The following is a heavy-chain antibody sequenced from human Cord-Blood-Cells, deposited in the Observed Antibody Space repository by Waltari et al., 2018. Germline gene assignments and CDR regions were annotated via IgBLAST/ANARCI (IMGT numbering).Heavy chain of an antibody. CDR1: GGTFSSYA. J-gene: IGHJ5*02. Sequence: QVQLVQSGAEVKKPGSSVKVSCKASGGTFSSYAISWVRQAPGQGLQWMGWIIPICGTANYARKFQGRVTIAADKSTSTAYMELSSLRSEDTAVYYCARDFARGESWFDPWGQGTLVTVSS. CDR3: ARDFARGESWFDP. D-gene: IGHD3-10*01. CDR2: IIPICGTA. V-gene: IGHV1-69*06.